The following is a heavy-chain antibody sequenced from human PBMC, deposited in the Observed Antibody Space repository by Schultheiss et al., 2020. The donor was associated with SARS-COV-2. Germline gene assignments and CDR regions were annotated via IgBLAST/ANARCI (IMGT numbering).Heavy chain of an antibody. V-gene: IGHV3-30*04. D-gene: IGHD3-3*01. CDR3: ARGGYYDFWKTFYYYYMDV. Sequence: GGSLRLSCAASGFTFSSYAMHWVRQAPGKGLEWVAVISYDGSNKYYADSVKGRFTISRDNSKNTLYLQMNSLRAEDTAVYYCARGGYYDFWKTFYYYYMDVWGKGTTVTVSS. CDR1: GFTFSSYA. J-gene: IGHJ6*03. CDR2: ISYDGSNK.